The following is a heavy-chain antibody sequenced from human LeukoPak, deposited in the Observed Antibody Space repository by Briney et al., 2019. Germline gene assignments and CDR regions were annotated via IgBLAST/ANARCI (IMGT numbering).Heavy chain of an antibody. CDR2: IIPIFGTA. CDR3: ARSRERAAMGHFDY. Sequence: ASVKVSCKASGGTFSSYAISWVRPAPGQGLEWMGGIIPIFGTANYAQKFQGRVTITADESTSTAYMELSSLRSEDTAVYYCARSRERAAMGHFDYWGQGTLVTVSS. J-gene: IGHJ4*02. V-gene: IGHV1-69*13. CDR1: GGTFSSYA. D-gene: IGHD5-18*01.